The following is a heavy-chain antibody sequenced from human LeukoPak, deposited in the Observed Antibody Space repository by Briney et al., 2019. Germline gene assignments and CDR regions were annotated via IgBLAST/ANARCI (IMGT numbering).Heavy chain of an antibody. Sequence: VASVKVSCKASGGTFSSYAISWVRQAPGQGLEWMGGIIPIFGTANYAQKFQGRVTITADESTSTAYMELSSLRSEDTAVYYCARYKGYSSGWYEGDAFDIWGQGTMVTVSS. CDR1: GGTFSSYA. CDR3: ARYKGYSSGWYEGDAFDI. D-gene: IGHD6-19*01. V-gene: IGHV1-69*13. CDR2: IIPIFGTA. J-gene: IGHJ3*02.